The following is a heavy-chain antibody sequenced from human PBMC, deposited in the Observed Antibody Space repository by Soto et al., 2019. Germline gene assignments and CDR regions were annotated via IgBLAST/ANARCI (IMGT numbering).Heavy chain of an antibody. CDR3: TTDTLVNILTGYSPHFGLGY. D-gene: IGHD3-9*01. V-gene: IGHV3-15*01. CDR2: IKSKTDGGTT. CDR1: GFTFSNAW. Sequence: GGSLRLSCAASGFTFSNAWMSWVRQAPGKGLEWVGRIKSKTDGGTTDYAAPVKGRFTISRDDSKNTLYLQMNSLKTEDTAVYYCTTDTLVNILTGYSPHFGLGYWGQGTLVTVSS. J-gene: IGHJ4*02.